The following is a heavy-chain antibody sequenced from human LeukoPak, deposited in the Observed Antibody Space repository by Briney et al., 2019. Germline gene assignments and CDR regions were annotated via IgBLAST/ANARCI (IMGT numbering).Heavy chain of an antibody. CDR3: AKDLDYYGSGSSWD. CDR1: GFTFSSYA. V-gene: IGHV3-23*01. Sequence: GGSLRLSCAASGFTFSSYAMSWLRQAQGQGLEWVLAISGSGGNTSYADSVRGTFTISRDNSKNTLYLKMNSLRAEDTAVYYCAKDLDYYGSGSSWDWGQGTLVTVSS. CDR2: ISGSGGNT. D-gene: IGHD3-10*01. J-gene: IGHJ4*02.